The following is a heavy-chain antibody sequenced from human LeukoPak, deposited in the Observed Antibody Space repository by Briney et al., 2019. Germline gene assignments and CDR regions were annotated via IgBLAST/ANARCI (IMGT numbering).Heavy chain of an antibody. J-gene: IGHJ4*01. V-gene: IGHV4-38-2*02. Sequence: SETLSLTCTVSGYSITSDFHWGWIRQPPGQGLEWIGSLSHIGTTYYNPSLHSRATISLDTSKNQVSLNLTSVTAADTAVYYCVGMFSLWGQGILVAVSS. CDR1: GYSITSDFH. CDR3: VGMFSL. D-gene: IGHD3-10*02. CDR2: LSHIGTT.